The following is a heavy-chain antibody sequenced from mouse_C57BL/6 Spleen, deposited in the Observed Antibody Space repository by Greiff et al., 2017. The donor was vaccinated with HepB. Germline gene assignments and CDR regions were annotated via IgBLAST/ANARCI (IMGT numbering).Heavy chain of an antibody. CDR1: GYSITSGYD. CDR3: ARDLDYDYDGFAY. J-gene: IGHJ3*01. D-gene: IGHD2-4*01. CDR2: ISYSGST. Sequence: ESGPGMVKPSQSLSLTCTVTGYSITSGYDWHWIRHFPGNKLEWMGYISYSGSTNYNPSLKSRISITHDTSKNHFFLKLNSVTTEDTATYYCARDLDYDYDGFAYWGQGTLVTVSA. V-gene: IGHV3-1*01.